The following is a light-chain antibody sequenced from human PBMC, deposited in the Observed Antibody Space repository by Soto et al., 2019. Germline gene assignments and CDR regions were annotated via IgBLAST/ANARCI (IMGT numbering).Light chain of an antibody. CDR1: SSDVGGYNY. V-gene: IGLV2-8*01. CDR3: SSYAGSSNV. CDR2: EVN. Sequence: QSVLPQPPSASGSPGQSVAISCTGTSSDVGGYNYVSWYQQHPGKAPKLMIYEVNKRPSGVPDRFSGSKSGNTASLTVSGLQAEDEADYYCSSYAGSSNVFGTGTQLTVL. J-gene: IGLJ7*01.